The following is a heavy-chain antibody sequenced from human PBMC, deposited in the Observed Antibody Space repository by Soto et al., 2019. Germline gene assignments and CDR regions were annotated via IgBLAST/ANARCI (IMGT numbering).Heavy chain of an antibody. V-gene: IGHV3-21*01. Sequence: PGGSLRLSCAASGFTFSSYSMNWVRQAPGKGLEWVSSISSSSSYIYYADSVKGRFTISRDNAKNSLYLQMNNLRAEDSGLYYCTRGPRPISTGTGAYWGQGTQVTVSS. D-gene: IGHD3-10*01. J-gene: IGHJ4*02. CDR3: TRGPRPISTGTGAY. CDR1: GFTFSSYS. CDR2: ISSSSSYI.